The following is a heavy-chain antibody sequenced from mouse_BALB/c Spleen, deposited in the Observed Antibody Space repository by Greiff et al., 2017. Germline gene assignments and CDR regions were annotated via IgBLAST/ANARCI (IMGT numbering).Heavy chain of an antibody. CDR3: ARFYGNYVRYAMDY. J-gene: IGHJ4*01. CDR2: IDPANGNT. D-gene: IGHD2-1*01. V-gene: IGHV14-3*02. CDR1: GFNIKDTY. Sequence: DVKLVESGAELVKPGASVKLSCTASGFNIKDTYMHWVKQRPEQGLEWIGRIDPANGNTKYDPKFQGKATITADTSSNTAYLQLSSLTSEDTAVYYCARFYGNYVRYAMDYWGQGTSVTVSS.